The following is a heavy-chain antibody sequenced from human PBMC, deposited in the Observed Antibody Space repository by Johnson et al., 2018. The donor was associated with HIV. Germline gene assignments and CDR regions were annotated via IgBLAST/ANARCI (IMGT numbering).Heavy chain of an antibody. V-gene: IGHV3-9*01. CDR1: GFTFDDYA. CDR2: ISWNSGSI. D-gene: IGHD6-13*01. CDR3: ARDHDGQQLGFAFYI. Sequence: VHLVESGGGLVQPGRSLRLSCAASGFTFDDYAMHWVRQAPGKGLEWVSGISWNSGSIGYVDSVKGRFTISRDSSKNTLFLQMNSLRVEDTAVYYCARDHDGQQLGFAFYIWGQGTMVTVSS. J-gene: IGHJ3*02.